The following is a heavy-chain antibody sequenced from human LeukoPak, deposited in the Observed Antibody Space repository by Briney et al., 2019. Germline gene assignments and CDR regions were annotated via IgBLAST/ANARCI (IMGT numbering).Heavy chain of an antibody. J-gene: IGHJ4*02. Sequence: GGSLRLSCAASGFTFSSYAMHWVRQAPGKGLEWVAVISYDGSNKYYADSVKGRFTISRDNSKNTLYLQMNSLRAEDTAVYYCVRDLDWGQGTLVTVSS. CDR2: ISYDGSNK. V-gene: IGHV3-30-3*01. CDR3: VRDLD. CDR1: GFTFSSYA.